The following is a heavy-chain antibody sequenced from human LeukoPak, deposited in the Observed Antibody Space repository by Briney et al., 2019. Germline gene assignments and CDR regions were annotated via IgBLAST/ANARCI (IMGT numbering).Heavy chain of an antibody. V-gene: IGHV4-34*01. J-gene: IGHJ4*02. Sequence: PSETLSLTCAVYGESFSGYYWSWIRQPPGKGLEWIGEINHSGSTNYNPSLKSRVTISVDTSKNQFSLKLSSVTAADTAVYYCARSMAAADYWGQGTLVTVSS. D-gene: IGHD6-13*01. CDR3: ARSMAAADY. CDR1: GESFSGYY. CDR2: INHSGST.